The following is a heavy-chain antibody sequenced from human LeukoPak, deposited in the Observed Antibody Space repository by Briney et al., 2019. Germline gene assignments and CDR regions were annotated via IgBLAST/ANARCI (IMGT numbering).Heavy chain of an antibody. CDR1: GGTFSTYA. V-gene: IGHV1-69*04. CDR3: ARGGYTSGLDP. CDR2: IIPILDIP. D-gene: IGHD6-19*01. J-gene: IGHJ5*02. Sequence: VKVSCKASGGTFSTYAITWVRQAPGQGREWMGRIIPILDIPSYAQKFQGRVTIPADKSTSTAYMELTRLRSEDTAVYFCARGGYTSGLDPWGQGSLVTVSS.